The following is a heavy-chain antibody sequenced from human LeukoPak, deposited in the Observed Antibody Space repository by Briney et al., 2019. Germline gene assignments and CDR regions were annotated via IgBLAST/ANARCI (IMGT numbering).Heavy chain of an antibody. J-gene: IGHJ4*02. Sequence: PGGSLRLSCAASGFPVDSNYMNWVRQAPGKGLEWVAVISYDGSNKYYADSVKGRFTISRDNSKNTLYLQMNSLRAEDTAVYYCAKDRDSSGYWSWWGQGTLVTVSS. CDR2: ISYDGSNK. V-gene: IGHV3-30*18. D-gene: IGHD3-22*01. CDR3: AKDRDSSGYWSW. CDR1: GFPVDSNY.